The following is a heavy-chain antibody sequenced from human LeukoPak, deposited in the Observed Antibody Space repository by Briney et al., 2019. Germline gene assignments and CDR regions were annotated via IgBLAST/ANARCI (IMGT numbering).Heavy chain of an antibody. CDR3: ARGGLHGDYAIGWYGYYYYYYMDV. Sequence: SETLSLTCAVYGGSFSGYYWSWIRQPPGKGLEWIGEINHSGSTNYNPSLKSRVTISVDTSKNQFSLKLSSVTAADTAVYYCARGGLHGDYAIGWYGYYYYYYMDVWGKGTTVTVSS. D-gene: IGHD4-17*01. V-gene: IGHV4-34*01. CDR1: GGSFSGYY. CDR2: INHSGST. J-gene: IGHJ6*03.